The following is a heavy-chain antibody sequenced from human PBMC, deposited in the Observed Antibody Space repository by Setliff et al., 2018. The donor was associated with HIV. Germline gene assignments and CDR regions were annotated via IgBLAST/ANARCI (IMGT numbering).Heavy chain of an antibody. CDR2: INHSGST. V-gene: IGHV4-34*01. Sequence: SETLSLTCAVYGGSFSDYSWNWIRQPPGKGLEWIGEINHSGSTNYNPSLKSRVTISVDTSKNQFSLKLTSVTAADTAVYYCARDPKHSSSGDLEYWSQGTLVTVSS. J-gene: IGHJ4*02. D-gene: IGHD3-22*01. CDR1: GGSFSDYS. CDR3: ARDPKHSSSGDLEY.